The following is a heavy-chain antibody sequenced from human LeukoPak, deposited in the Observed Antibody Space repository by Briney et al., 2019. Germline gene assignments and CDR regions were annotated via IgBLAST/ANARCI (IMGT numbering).Heavy chain of an antibody. CDR2: IYYSGST. CDR1: GGSISSGGYY. Sequence: SQTLSLTCTVSGGSISSGGYYWSWIRQHPGKGLEWIGYIYYSGSTYYNPSLKSRVIISVDTSKNQFSLKLSSVTAADTAVYYCARDTGGGGSLYYFDYWGQGTLVTVSS. D-gene: IGHD3-16*01. CDR3: ARDTGGGGSLYYFDY. V-gene: IGHV4-31*03. J-gene: IGHJ4*02.